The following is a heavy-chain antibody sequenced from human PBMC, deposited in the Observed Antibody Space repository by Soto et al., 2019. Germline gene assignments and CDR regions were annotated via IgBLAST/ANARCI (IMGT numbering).Heavy chain of an antibody. CDR2: IKSKTDGGTI. D-gene: IGHD5-12*01. J-gene: IGHJ4*02. CDR3: TLRDY. Sequence: EVQLVVSGGALVKPGGSLRLSCVGSGFTFTNAWMTWVRQAPGKGLEWVGRIKSKTDGGTIDYAAPVKDRFIISRDDSKNMVYLEMNSLKTEDTAVYFCTLRDYWGQGTLVTVAS. CDR1: GFTFTNAW. V-gene: IGHV3-15*07.